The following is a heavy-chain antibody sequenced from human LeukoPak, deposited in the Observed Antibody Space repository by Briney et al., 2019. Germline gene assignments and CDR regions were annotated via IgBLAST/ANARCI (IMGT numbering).Heavy chain of an antibody. J-gene: IGHJ3*01. CDR2: IRYDGSNK. V-gene: IGHV3-30*02. D-gene: IGHD6-6*01. Sequence: GGSLRLSCAASGFTFSSYGMHWVRQAPGKGLEWVAFIRYDGSNKYYADSVKGRFTISRDNSKNTLYLQMNSLRAEDTAVYYCARERYSRSSHDALDLWGQGTMVTVSS. CDR3: ARERYSRSSHDALDL. CDR1: GFTFSSYG.